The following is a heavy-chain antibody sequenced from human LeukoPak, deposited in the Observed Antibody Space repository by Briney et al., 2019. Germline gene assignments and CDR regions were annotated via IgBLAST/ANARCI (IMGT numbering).Heavy chain of an antibody. V-gene: IGHV3-23*01. CDR3: ARDPFPNDFWSGYPDY. D-gene: IGHD3-3*01. Sequence: PGRSLRLSCAASGFTFSSYAMSWVRQAPGKGLEWVSTISGSGGSTYYADSVKGRFTISRDNSKNTLYLQMNSLRAEDTAVYYRARDPFPNDFWSGYPDYWGQGTLVIVSS. CDR2: ISGSGGST. CDR1: GFTFSSYA. J-gene: IGHJ4*02.